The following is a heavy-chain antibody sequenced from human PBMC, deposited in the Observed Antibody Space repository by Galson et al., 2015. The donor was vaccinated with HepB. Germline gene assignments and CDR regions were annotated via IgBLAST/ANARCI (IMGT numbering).Heavy chain of an antibody. D-gene: IGHD3-22*01. J-gene: IGHJ3*02. Sequence: SLRLSCAASGFTFSSYAMSWVRQAPGKGLEWVSAISGSGDIIYYADSVKGRFTISRDNAEISVYLQMSSLRAEDTAVYYCATDRGKCGVATMVVLTSGAFEIWGQGTMVTVSS. CDR3: ATDRGKCGVATMVVLTSGAFEI. CDR1: GFTFSSYA. CDR2: ISGSGDII. V-gene: IGHV3-23*01.